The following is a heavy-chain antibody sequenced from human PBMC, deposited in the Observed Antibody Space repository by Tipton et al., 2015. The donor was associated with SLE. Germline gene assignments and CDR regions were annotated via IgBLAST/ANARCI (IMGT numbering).Heavy chain of an antibody. D-gene: IGHD4/OR15-4a*01. V-gene: IGHV4-39*07. J-gene: IGHJ5*02. Sequence: TLSLTCIVSGGSMRSPYYWGWMRQSPEKGLEWIGSMYYSGDTYYNPSLKSRVAISVDMSKNQFSLKLTSVTVADTAVYYCTRGGRGDGANPFDPWGQGTLVTVSS. CDR2: MYYSGDT. CDR1: GGSMRSPYY. CDR3: TRGGRGDGANPFDP.